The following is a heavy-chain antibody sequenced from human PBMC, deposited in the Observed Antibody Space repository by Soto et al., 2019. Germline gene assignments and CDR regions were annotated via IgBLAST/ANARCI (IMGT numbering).Heavy chain of an antibody. D-gene: IGHD3-22*01. J-gene: IGHJ6*01. CDR2: ISYDGSNK. V-gene: IGHV3-30-3*01. CDR3: ARDRTTMIVVVPPGYYYGMDV. Sequence: QVQLVESGGGVVQPGRSLRLSCAASGFTFSSYAMHWVRQAPGKGLEWVAVISYDGSNKYYADSVKGRFTISRDNSKNTLYLQMNSLRAEDTAVYYCARDRTTMIVVVPPGYYYGMDVW. CDR1: GFTFSSYA.